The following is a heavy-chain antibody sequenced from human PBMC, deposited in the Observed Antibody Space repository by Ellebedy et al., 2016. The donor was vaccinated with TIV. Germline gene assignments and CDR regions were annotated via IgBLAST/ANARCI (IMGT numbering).Heavy chain of an antibody. Sequence: MPSETLSLTCAVSGGSISGYYWAWIRQPPGKGLEWIGWIYFTGTTNYNLSLKSRITISVDTSMNQFSLMLNSVTAADTALYFCARYHCPGNICDSFDYWGQGALVTVSS. CDR3: ARYHCPGNICDSFDY. CDR2: IYFTGTT. D-gene: IGHD2-8*02. V-gene: IGHV4-59*01. CDR1: GGSISGYY. J-gene: IGHJ4*02.